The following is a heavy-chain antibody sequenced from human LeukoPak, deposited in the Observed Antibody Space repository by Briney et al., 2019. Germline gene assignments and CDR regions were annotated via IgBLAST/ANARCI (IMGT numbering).Heavy chain of an antibody. Sequence: GGSLRLSCAASGFPFSSYWMTWVRQAPGKGLEWVANIKQDGSERNYVDSVKGRFTISRDNAKNTLYLQMNSLRAGDTALYYCARGEDNADEYLREDYWGQGILVIVSS. V-gene: IGHV3-7*04. CDR3: ARGEDNADEYLREDY. CDR2: IKQDGSER. CDR1: GFPFSSYW. D-gene: IGHD1-1*01. J-gene: IGHJ4*02.